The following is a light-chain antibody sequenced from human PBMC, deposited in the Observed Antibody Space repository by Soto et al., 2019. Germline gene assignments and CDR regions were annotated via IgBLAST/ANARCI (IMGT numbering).Light chain of an antibody. CDR1: SSDVGGYNY. J-gene: IGLJ3*02. CDR2: EVN. CDR3: CSSAGSLWL. V-gene: IGLV2-8*01. Sequence: QSVLTQPPSASGSPGQSVAISCTGTSSDVGGYNYVSWYQQHPRKAPKLMIYEVNKRPSGVPDRFSGSKSGNTGSLTVSGLQADDEADYYCCSSAGSLWLFGGGTKLTVL.